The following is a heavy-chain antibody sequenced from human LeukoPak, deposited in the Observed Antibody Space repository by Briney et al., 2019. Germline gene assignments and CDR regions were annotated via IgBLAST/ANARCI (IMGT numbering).Heavy chain of an antibody. V-gene: IGHV1-8*01. J-gene: IGHJ6*02. CDR2: MNPNSANT. D-gene: IGHD6-13*01. Sequence: GASVKVSCKASGYTFTSYDINWVRQATGQGLEWMGWMNPNSANTGYAQKFQGRVTMTRNTSISTAHMELSGLRSEDTAVYYCARLASSSWPLYYYYGMDVWGQGTTVTVSS. CDR3: ARLASSSWPLYYYYGMDV. CDR1: GYTFTSYD.